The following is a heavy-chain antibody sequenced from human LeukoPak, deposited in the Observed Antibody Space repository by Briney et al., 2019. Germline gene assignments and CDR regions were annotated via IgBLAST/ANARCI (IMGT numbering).Heavy chain of an antibody. J-gene: IGHJ4*02. CDR1: GFTVSSNY. CDR3: ARAQTGSTYGYRY. V-gene: IGHV3-53*01. CDR2: IYSGGST. Sequence: PGGSLRLSCAASGFTVSSNYMSWVRQAPGKGLEWVSVIYSGGSTYYADSVKGRFTISRDDSKNSLYLQMDSLRVEDTAVYYCARAQTGSTYGYRYWGQGTLVTVSS. D-gene: IGHD5-18*01.